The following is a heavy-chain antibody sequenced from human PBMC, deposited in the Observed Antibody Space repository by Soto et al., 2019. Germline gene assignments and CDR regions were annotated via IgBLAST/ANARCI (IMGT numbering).Heavy chain of an antibody. J-gene: IGHJ3*02. CDR2: VFYNGST. Sequence: QLQLQESGPGLVKPSETLSLTCTVSGGSISGTSSYWSWIRQSPGKGLEWIGNVFYNGSTNCNPSLKSRVTISVDTPKNQFSLKLSSVTAADTALYYCAREFKAVAGFDAFDIWGQGTMVTVSS. CDR1: GGSISGTSSY. CDR3: AREFKAVAGFDAFDI. D-gene: IGHD6-19*01. V-gene: IGHV4-39*01.